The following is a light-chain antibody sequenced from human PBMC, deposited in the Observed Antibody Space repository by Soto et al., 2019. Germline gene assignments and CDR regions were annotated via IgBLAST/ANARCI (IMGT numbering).Light chain of an antibody. V-gene: IGLV2-14*01. CDR2: EVS. J-gene: IGLJ1*01. Sequence: QSALTQPASVSGSPGQSITISCTGTRNDIGDYSFVSWYQQHTGKVPKLLIYEVSDRPSGVSSRFSGSKSGNTASLTISGLQAEDEAHYFCSSYTGTYTYVFGSGTKLTVL. CDR3: SSYTGTYTYV. CDR1: RNDIGDYSF.